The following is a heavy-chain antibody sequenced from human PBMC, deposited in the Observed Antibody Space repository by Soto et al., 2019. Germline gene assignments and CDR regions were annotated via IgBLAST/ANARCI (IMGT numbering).Heavy chain of an antibody. D-gene: IGHD3-9*01. Sequence: PGGSLRLSCAASGFTFDDYAMHWVRQAPGRGLEWVSGISWNSGSIGYADSVKGRFTISRDNAKNSLYLQMDSVRAEDTALYYCVKDMGYFESGGPPVHYYTMDVWGQGTTVTVSS. CDR1: GFTFDDYA. V-gene: IGHV3-9*01. CDR3: VKDMGYFESGGPPVHYYTMDV. J-gene: IGHJ6*02. CDR2: ISWNSGSI.